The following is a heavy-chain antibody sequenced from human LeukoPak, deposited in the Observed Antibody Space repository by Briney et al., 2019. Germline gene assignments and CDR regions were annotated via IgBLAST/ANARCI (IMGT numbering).Heavy chain of an antibody. CDR1: GYTFTSYG. CDR3: ARTDMVRGVIILDY. J-gene: IGHJ4*02. D-gene: IGHD3-10*01. Sequence: ASVKVSCKASGYTFTSYGISWVRQAPGQGLEWMGWINPNSGGTNYAQKFQGRVTMTRDTSISTAYMELSRLRSDDTAVYYCARTDMVRGVIILDYWGQGTLVTVSS. CDR2: INPNSGGT. V-gene: IGHV1-2*02.